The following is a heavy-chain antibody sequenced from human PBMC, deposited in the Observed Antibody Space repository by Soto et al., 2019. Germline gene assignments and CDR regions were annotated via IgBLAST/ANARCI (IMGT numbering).Heavy chain of an antibody. J-gene: IGHJ1*01. D-gene: IGHD6-13*01. CDR3: ATCAAGSAVKDSSWSQAEYFQH. V-gene: IGHV3-23*01. Sequence: QTGGSLRLSCAASGFTFSSYAMSWVRQAPGRGLEWVSAISGSGGSTYYADSVKGRFTISRDNSKNTLYLQMNSLRAEDTAVYYCATCAAGSAVKDSSWSQAEYFQHWGQGTLVTVSS. CDR2: ISGSGGST. CDR1: GFTFSSYA.